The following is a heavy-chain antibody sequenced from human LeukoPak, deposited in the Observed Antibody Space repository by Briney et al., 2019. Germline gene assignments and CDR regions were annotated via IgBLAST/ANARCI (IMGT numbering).Heavy chain of an antibody. CDR1: GYTFTSYG. CDR3: ARGSSRGELYGIEWFDP. V-gene: IGHV1-18*01. D-gene: IGHD3-9*01. Sequence: GASVKVSCKASGYTFTSYGISWVRQAPGQGLEWMGWISAYNGNTNYAQKLQGRVTMTTDTSTSTAYMELSSLRSEDTAVYYCARGSSRGELYGIEWFDPWGQGTLVTVSS. J-gene: IGHJ5*02. CDR2: ISAYNGNT.